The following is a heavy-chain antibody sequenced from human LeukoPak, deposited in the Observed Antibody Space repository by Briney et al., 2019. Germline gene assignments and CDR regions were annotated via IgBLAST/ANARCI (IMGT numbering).Heavy chain of an antibody. J-gene: IGHJ3*02. V-gene: IGHV1-69*04. Sequence: SVKVSCKASGGTFSSYAISWVRQAPGQGLEWMGRIIPILGIANYAQKFQGRVTITAGKSTSTAYMELSSLRSEDTAVYYCARAKVDIVVVVAATDAFDIWGQGTMVTVSS. CDR1: GGTFSSYA. D-gene: IGHD2-15*01. CDR3: ARAKVDIVVVVAATDAFDI. CDR2: IIPILGIA.